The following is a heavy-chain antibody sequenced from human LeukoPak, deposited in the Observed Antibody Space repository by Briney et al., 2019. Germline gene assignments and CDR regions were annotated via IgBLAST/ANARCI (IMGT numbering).Heavy chain of an antibody. CDR1: GYSFITYW. J-gene: IGHJ6*03. Sequence: GESLNISRKASGYSFITYWIGWVRLKPGQGLEWMGVINPSDSDARYNPSFQGQVTISADKAIKTVYLELSSLKASDSALYYCAREAVARFGYMDVWGNGTKVRVS. CDR3: AREAVARFGYMDV. CDR2: INPSDSDA. D-gene: IGHD2-21*01. V-gene: IGHV5-51*01.